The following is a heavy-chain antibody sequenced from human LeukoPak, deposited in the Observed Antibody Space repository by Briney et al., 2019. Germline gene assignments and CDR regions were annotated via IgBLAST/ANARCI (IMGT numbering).Heavy chain of an antibody. Sequence: ASVKVSCKASGYTFTGYYMHWVRQAPGQGLEWMGWINPNSGGTNYAQKFQGRVTITADKSTSTAYMELSSLRSEDTAVYYCARVSSNSRGDYFDCWGQGTLVTVSS. CDR3: ARVSSNSRGDYFDC. J-gene: IGHJ4*02. CDR2: INPNSGGT. V-gene: IGHV1-2*02. D-gene: IGHD4-23*01. CDR1: GYTFTGYY.